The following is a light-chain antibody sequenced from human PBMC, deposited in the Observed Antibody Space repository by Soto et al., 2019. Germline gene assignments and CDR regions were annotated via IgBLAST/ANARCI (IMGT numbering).Light chain of an antibody. Sequence: EIVRTQSPATLSVSPGERATLSCRARQSVRSNLAWYQQIPGQAPRLLIYDASTGATGIPARFSGSGSGTEFTLTISSLQSEDFAVYYCQQYNEWPLTFGGGTKVDIK. CDR2: DAS. CDR1: QSVRSN. CDR3: QQYNEWPLT. V-gene: IGKV3-15*01. J-gene: IGKJ4*01.